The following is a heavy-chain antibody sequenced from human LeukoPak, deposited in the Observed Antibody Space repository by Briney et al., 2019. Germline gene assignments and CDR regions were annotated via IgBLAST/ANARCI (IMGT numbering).Heavy chain of an antibody. D-gene: IGHD3-10*01. CDR3: ARARSGPYGSGSLDAFDI. CDR2: IIPMFDTA. Sequence: SVKVSCKASGGTSSSYAISWVRQAPGQGLEWIGGIIPMFDTADFAQKFQGRVTITADTSTSTAYMQLSSLRSEDTAVYYCARARSGPYGSGSLDAFDIWGQGTMVTVSS. CDR1: GGTSSSYA. J-gene: IGHJ3*02. V-gene: IGHV1-69*06.